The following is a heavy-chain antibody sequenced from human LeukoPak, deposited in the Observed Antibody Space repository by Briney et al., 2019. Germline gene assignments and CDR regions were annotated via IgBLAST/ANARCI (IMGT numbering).Heavy chain of an antibody. V-gene: IGHV4-61*02. CDR1: GGSISSGNYY. J-gene: IGHJ2*01. Sequence: SETLSLTCTVSGGSISSGNYYWSWIRQPAGKGLEWIGRIYSSGSTYYNPSLKSRVTISVDTSKNQFSLKLSSVTAADTAVYYCARLWSYYDSSGYYYEAYWYFDLWGRGTLVTVSS. CDR2: IYSSGST. CDR3: ARLWSYYDSSGYYYEAYWYFDL. D-gene: IGHD3-22*01.